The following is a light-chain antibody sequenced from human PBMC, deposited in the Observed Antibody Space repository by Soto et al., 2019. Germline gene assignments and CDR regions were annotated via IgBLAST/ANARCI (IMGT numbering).Light chain of an antibody. CDR1: SSNILSNT. V-gene: IGLV1-44*01. CDR2: SNN. Sequence: QSALSHPPSASRTAGQSFTISCSGSSSNILSNTVNWYQQPPGTAPITIIYSNNQIPSGVPDRFSGSKSGTSGSLEISGLMSEDEADYYCAAWDDGMNGYVFGTGTKVPAL. J-gene: IGLJ1*01. CDR3: AAWDDGMNGYV.